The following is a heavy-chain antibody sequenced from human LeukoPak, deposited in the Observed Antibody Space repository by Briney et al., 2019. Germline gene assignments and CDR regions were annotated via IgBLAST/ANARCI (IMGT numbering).Heavy chain of an antibody. Sequence: SETLSLTCTVSGGSISSSSYYWGWIRQPPGKGLEWIGSIYYSGSTYYNPSLKSRVTISVDTSKSQFSLKLSSVTAADTAVYYCARVGYGGIAARLGAFDIWGQGTMVTVSS. CDR1: GGSISSSSYY. V-gene: IGHV4-39*07. CDR3: ARVGYGGIAARLGAFDI. CDR2: IYYSGST. J-gene: IGHJ3*02. D-gene: IGHD6-6*01.